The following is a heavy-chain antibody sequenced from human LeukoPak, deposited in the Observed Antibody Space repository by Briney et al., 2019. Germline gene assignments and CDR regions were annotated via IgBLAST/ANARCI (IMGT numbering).Heavy chain of an antibody. J-gene: IGHJ6*02. Sequence: GGSLRLSCAASGFTFSSYWMSWVRQAPGKGLEWVASIKEDASEKYYVDSVKGRFTISRDNAKNSLSLEMNSLRAEDTAVYYCARDQTCSGGSCYPPYYYYGMDVWGQGTTVTVSS. CDR3: ARDQTCSGGSCYPPYYYYGMDV. D-gene: IGHD2-15*01. V-gene: IGHV3-7*01. CDR2: IKEDASEK. CDR1: GFTFSSYW.